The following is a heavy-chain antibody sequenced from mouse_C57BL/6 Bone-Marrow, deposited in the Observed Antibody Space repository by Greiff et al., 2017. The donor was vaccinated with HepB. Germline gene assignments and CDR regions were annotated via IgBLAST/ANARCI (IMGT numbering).Heavy chain of an antibody. CDR1: GYTFTSYG. J-gene: IGHJ1*03. V-gene: IGHV1-81*01. D-gene: IGHD1-1*01. CDR2: IYPRSGNT. CDR3: AREEGTTVVATDWYFDV. Sequence: QVQLKQSGAELARPGASVKLSCKASGYTFTSYGISWVKQRTGQGLEWIGEIYPRSGNTYYNEKFKGKATLTADKSSSTAYMELRSLTSEDSAVYFCAREEGTTVVATDWYFDVWGTGTTVTVSS.